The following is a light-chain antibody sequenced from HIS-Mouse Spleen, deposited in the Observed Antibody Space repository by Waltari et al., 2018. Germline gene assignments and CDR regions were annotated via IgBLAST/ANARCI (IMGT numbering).Light chain of an antibody. J-gene: IGLJ3*02. Sequence: QSVLTQPPSASGTPGPRVTISCPGSSSNIGSNYVYCYQQPPGTAPKLLIDGNNQRPSGVPDRFSGSKSGTSASLAISGLRSEDEADYYCAAWDDSLSGRVFGGGTKLTVL. CDR1: SSNIGSNY. CDR2: GNN. CDR3: AAWDDSLSGRV. V-gene: IGLV1-47*01.